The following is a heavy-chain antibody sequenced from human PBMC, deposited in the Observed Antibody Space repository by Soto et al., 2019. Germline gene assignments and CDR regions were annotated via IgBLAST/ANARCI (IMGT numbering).Heavy chain of an antibody. CDR3: AKDSHLGMWGYVDL. CDR1: GFTFSSYG. Sequence: QVQLVESGGGVVQPGRSLRLSCAASGFTFSSYGMHWVRQAPGKGLEWVAVISYDGSNKYYADSVKGRFTISRDNSKNRLYLQMNRLRAEDTAVYYCAKDSHLGMWGYVDLWGRGTLVTVSS. J-gene: IGHJ2*01. V-gene: IGHV3-30*18. CDR2: ISYDGSNK. D-gene: IGHD7-27*01.